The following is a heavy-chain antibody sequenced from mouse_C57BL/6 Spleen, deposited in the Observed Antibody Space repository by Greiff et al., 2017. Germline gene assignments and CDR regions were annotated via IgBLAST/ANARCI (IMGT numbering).Heavy chain of an antibody. CDR1: GFTFSDYY. Sequence: VQLKESEGGLVQPGSSMKLSCTASGFTFSDYYMAWVRQVPEKGLEWVANINYDGSGTYYLDSLKSRFIISRDNAKNILYLQMSSLKSEDTATYYCARDRTGTWYFDVWGTGTTVTVSS. CDR2: INYDGSGT. CDR3: ARDRTGTWYFDV. D-gene: IGHD4-1*01. V-gene: IGHV5-16*01. J-gene: IGHJ1*03.